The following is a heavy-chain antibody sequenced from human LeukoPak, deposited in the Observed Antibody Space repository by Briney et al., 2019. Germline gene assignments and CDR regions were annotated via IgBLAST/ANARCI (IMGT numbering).Heavy chain of an antibody. CDR2: INHSGST. J-gene: IGHJ6*03. V-gene: IGHV4-34*01. CDR1: GGSFSGYY. Sequence: SETLSLTCAVYGGSFSGYYWSWTRQPPGKGLEWIGEINHSGSTNYNPSLKSRVTISVDTSKNQFSLKLSSVTAADTAVYYCARHPQTGNYYYYMDVWGKGTTVTISS. CDR3: ARHPQTGNYYYYMDV. D-gene: IGHD3-10*01.